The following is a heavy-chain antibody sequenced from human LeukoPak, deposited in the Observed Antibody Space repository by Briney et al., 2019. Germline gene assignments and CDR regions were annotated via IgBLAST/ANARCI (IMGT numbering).Heavy chain of an antibody. CDR3: ATIPFV. Sequence: SETLSLTCTVSGGSISSYYWSWIRQPPGKGLEWTAYIYCSGSTDCNPSLRSTDYNPSLKSRVTISVDTSKSQFSLKLSSVTAADTAVYYCATIPFVWGQGTLVTVSS. CDR2: IYCSGSTDCNPSLRST. D-gene: IGHD3-3*01. CDR1: GGSISSYY. V-gene: IGHV4-59*08. J-gene: IGHJ4*02.